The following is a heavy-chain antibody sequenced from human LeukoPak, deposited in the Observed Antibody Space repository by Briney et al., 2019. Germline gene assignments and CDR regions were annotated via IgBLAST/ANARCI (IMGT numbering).Heavy chain of an antibody. CDR3: ARGGRGRIQTFDY. V-gene: IGHV3-30-3*01. Sequence: GSLRLSCAASGFTFSSYAMHWVRQAPGKGLEWVAVISYDGSNKYYADSVKGRFTISRDNSKNTLYLQMNSLRAEDTAVYYCARGGRGRIQTFDYWGQGTLVTVSS. D-gene: IGHD5-18*01. J-gene: IGHJ4*02. CDR1: GFTFSSYA. CDR2: ISYDGSNK.